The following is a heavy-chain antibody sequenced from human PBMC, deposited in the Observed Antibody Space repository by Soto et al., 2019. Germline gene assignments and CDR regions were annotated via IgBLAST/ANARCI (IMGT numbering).Heavy chain of an antibody. CDR1: GFTFNTYS. V-gene: IGHV3-33*01. J-gene: IGHJ4*02. Sequence: QVQLEKSGGGVVQPGRSLRLSCEASGFTFNTYSMHWVRQPPGKGLEWLAAIWYDGTQKYYADSVKGRFIISRDKSKKTLYLEMNSLRAEDTAVYYCARAGGTTVTGLWHFDSWGQGTLVTVSS. D-gene: IGHD4-17*01. CDR2: IWYDGTQK. CDR3: ARAGGTTVTGLWHFDS.